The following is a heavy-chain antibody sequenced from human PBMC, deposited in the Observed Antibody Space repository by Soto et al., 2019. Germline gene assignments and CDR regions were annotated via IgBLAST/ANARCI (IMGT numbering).Heavy chain of an antibody. CDR1: GGTFSSYA. CDR3: ARHVPAAGYYYGMDV. D-gene: IGHD2-2*01. Sequence: QVQLVQSGAEVKKPGSSVKVSCKASGGTFSSYAISWVRQAPGQGLEWMGGIIPIFGTANYAQKFQGRVTITADESTSTANMELSSLRSEETAVYYCARHVPAAGYYYGMDVWGQGTKVTVSS. J-gene: IGHJ6*02. CDR2: IIPIFGTA. V-gene: IGHV1-69*12.